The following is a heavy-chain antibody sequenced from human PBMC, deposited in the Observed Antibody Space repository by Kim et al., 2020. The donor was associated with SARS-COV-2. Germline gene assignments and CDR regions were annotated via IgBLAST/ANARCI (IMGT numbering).Heavy chain of an antibody. Sequence: GESLKISCKGSGYSFTSYWIGWVRQMPGKGLEWMGIIYPGDSDTRYSPSFQGQVTISADKSISTAYLQWSSLKASDTAMYYCASGPNYYDSSGYYLDYWGQGTLVTVSS. CDR2: IYPGDSDT. CDR1: GYSFTSYW. V-gene: IGHV5-51*01. J-gene: IGHJ4*02. D-gene: IGHD3-22*01. CDR3: ASGPNYYDSSGYYLDY.